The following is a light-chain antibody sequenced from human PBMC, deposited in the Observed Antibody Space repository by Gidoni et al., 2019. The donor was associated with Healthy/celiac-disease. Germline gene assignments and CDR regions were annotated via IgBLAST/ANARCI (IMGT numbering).Light chain of an antibody. CDR1: QSISSW. V-gene: IGKV1-5*03. CDR2: ESS. J-gene: IGKJ1*01. Sequence: DIQMTQSPSTLSASVGDRVTITCRASQSISSWLALYQQKPGKAPKLLIYESSSLESGVPSMFSGSGSGTEFTLTISILQPDDFATYYCQQYNSYSQTFXQXTKVXIK. CDR3: QQYNSYSQT.